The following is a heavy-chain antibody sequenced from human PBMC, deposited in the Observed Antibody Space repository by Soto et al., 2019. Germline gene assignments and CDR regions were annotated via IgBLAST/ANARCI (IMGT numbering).Heavy chain of an antibody. CDR1: GFTFSSYW. Sequence: GGSLRLSCAASGFTFSSYWMHWVRQAPGKGLVWVSRINSDGSSTSYADSVKGRFTISRDNAKNTLYLQMNSLRAEDTAVYYCARGGHSSSSVWLATKRYYMDVWGKGTTVTVSS. CDR2: INSDGSST. J-gene: IGHJ6*03. CDR3: ARGGHSSSSVWLATKRYYMDV. V-gene: IGHV3-74*01. D-gene: IGHD6-6*01.